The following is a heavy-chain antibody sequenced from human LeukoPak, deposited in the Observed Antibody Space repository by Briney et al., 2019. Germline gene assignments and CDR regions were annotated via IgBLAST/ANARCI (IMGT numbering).Heavy chain of an antibody. Sequence: PSETLSLTCAVYGGSFSGYYWNWIRQSPGKGLEWIEEISHSGTTSYNPSLKSRVTISVDTSKNQFSLKLSSVTAADTTVYYCARGFGSGWSTLFDYWGQGTLVTVSS. CDR3: ARGFGSGWSTLFDY. CDR1: GGSFSGYY. V-gene: IGHV4-34*01. J-gene: IGHJ4*02. CDR2: ISHSGTT. D-gene: IGHD6-19*01.